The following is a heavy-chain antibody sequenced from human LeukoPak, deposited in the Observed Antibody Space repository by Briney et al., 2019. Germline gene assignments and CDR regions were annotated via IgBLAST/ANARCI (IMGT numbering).Heavy chain of an antibody. CDR3: VSPGGSYVGLDY. J-gene: IGHJ4*02. CDR1: GGSISSGSYY. V-gene: IGHV4-39*01. CDR2: IYYRGST. D-gene: IGHD1-26*01. Sequence: PSETLSLTCTVSGGSISSGSYYWGWIRQPPGKGLEWIGSIYYRGSTYYNPSLKGRVTISVDTSKNQFSLKLSSVTPADTAVYFCVSPGGSYVGLDYWGQGTLVTVSS.